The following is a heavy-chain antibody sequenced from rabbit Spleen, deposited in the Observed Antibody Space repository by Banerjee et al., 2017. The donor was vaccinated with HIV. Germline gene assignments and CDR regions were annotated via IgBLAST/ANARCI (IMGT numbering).Heavy chain of an antibody. CDR3: ARGRGDGYGGAFTL. Sequence: QEQLEESGGGLVKPGASLTLTCKASGFSFSGTDYMCWVRQAPGKGLEWIACIYAGSSGSTYYASWAKGRFTISKTSSTTVTLQMTSLTAADTATYFCARGRGDGYGGAFTLWGPGTLVTVS. V-gene: IGHV1S45*01. J-gene: IGHJ4*01. CDR2: IYAGSSGST. CDR1: GFSFSGTDY. D-gene: IGHD6-1*01.